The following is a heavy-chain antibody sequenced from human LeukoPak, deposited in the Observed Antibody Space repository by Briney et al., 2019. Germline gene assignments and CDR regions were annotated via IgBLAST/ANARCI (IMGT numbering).Heavy chain of an antibody. CDR1: GFTFSSYG. V-gene: IGHV3-30*18. Sequence: GGSLRLSCAASGFTFSSYGMHWVRQAPGKGLEWVAVISYDGSNKYYADSVKGRFTISRDNSKNTLYLLMNSLRAKDTAVYYCAKDGNYDFWSGYNDYWGQGTLVTVSS. CDR2: ISYDGSNK. CDR3: AKDGNYDFWSGYNDY. J-gene: IGHJ4*02. D-gene: IGHD3-3*01.